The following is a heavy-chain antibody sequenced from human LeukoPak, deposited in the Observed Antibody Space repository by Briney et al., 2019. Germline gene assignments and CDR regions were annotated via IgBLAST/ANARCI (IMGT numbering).Heavy chain of an antibody. D-gene: IGHD6-19*01. J-gene: IGHJ6*02. CDR3: AKDPGYSSGWFNDYYYGMDV. Sequence: GGSLRLSCAASGFTFSSSAMNWVRQAPGKGLEWVAVISYDGSNKYYADSVKGRFTISRDNSKNTLYLQMNSLRAEDTAVYYCAKDPGYSSGWFNDYYYGMDVWGQGTTVTVSS. CDR2: ISYDGSNK. CDR1: GFTFSSSA. V-gene: IGHV3-30*18.